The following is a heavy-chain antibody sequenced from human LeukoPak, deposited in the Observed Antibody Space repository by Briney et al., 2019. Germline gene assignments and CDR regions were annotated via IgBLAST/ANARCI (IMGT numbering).Heavy chain of an antibody. CDR1: GFTFSSYA. V-gene: IGHV3-30*04. CDR3: ARVEQLWLYNDAFDI. D-gene: IGHD5-18*01. Sequence: PGRSLRLSCAASGFTFSSYAMHWVRQAPGKGLEWVAVISYDGSNKYYADSVKGRFTISRDNSKNTLYLQMNSLRAEDTAVYYCARVEQLWLYNDAFDIWGQGTMVTVSS. J-gene: IGHJ3*02. CDR2: ISYDGSNK.